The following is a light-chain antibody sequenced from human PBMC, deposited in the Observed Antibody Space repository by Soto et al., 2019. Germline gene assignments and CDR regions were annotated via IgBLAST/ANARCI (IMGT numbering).Light chain of an antibody. V-gene: IGKV1-8*01. J-gene: IGKJ1*01. CDR2: AAY. CDR1: QGISSY. CDR3: QQYYSYPRT. Sequence: AIRMTQSPSSLSASTGDRVTITCRASQGISSYLDWYQQKPGKAPKLLIYAAYNLQSGVPSRFSGSGSGTDFTLTISCLQSEDFATYYCQQYYSYPRTFGQGTRVDI.